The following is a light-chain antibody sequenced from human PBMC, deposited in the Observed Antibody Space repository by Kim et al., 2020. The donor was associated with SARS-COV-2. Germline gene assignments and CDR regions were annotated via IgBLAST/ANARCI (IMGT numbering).Light chain of an antibody. CDR1: QSVSSDF. V-gene: IGKV3-20*01. J-gene: IGKJ2*01. CDR3: QQYGSSHHT. Sequence: LSPGDRATLICRASQSVSSDFFTWYQQKPGQTPRRLIFGASTRDTGIPDRFSGSGSGTNFTLTISRLEPEDSAVYYCQQYGSSHHTFGQGTKLEI. CDR2: GAS.